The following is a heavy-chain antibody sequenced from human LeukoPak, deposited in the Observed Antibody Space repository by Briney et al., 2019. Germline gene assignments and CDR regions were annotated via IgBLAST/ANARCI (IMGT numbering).Heavy chain of an antibody. CDR1: GFTFSSYA. V-gene: IGHV3-23*01. Sequence: GGSLRLSCVASGFTFSSYAMSWVRQPPGKGLEWVSSLGGTNGYTYYADSVKGRFSISRDNSKNTLYLQMNSLRAEDTALYYCAKVPSGCYACDLDYWGQGTLVIVSS. D-gene: IGHD2-2*01. J-gene: IGHJ4*02. CDR2: LGGTNGYT. CDR3: AKVPSGCYACDLDY.